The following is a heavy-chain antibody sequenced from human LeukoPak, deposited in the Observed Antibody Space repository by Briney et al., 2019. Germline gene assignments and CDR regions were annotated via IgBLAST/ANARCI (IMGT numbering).Heavy chain of an antibody. V-gene: IGHV4-61*02. Sequence: SETLSLTCTVSGGCVSSGNYYWNWIRQPAGKGLEWIGAIYAGGNTDYNPSLKGRITVSLDTSKNQFSLKLTSVTAADTAVYYCARRGDVWGQGTTVTVSS. J-gene: IGHJ6*02. CDR1: GGCVSSGNYY. D-gene: IGHD3-10*01. CDR3: ARRGDV. CDR2: IYAGGNT.